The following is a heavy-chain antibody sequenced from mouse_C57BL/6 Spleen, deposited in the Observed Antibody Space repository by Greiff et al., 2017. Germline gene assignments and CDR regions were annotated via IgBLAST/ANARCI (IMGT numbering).Heavy chain of an antibody. CDR1: GYAFSSSW. CDR2: IYPGDGDT. V-gene: IGHV1-82*01. CDR3: ARSAITTVVDWYFDV. Sequence: VKLLESGPELVKPGASVKISCKASGYAFSSSWMNWVKQRPGKGLEWIGRIYPGDGDTNYNGKFKGKATLTADKSSSTAYMQLSSLTSEDSAVYFCARSAITTVVDWYFDVWGTGTTVTVSS. D-gene: IGHD1-1*01. J-gene: IGHJ1*03.